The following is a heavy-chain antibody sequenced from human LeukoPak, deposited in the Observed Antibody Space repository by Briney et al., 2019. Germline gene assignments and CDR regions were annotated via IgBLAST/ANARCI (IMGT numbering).Heavy chain of an antibody. J-gene: IGHJ5*01. V-gene: IGHV3-7*01. CDR2: IKPDGSEK. Sequence: PGGSLSLSCAASGFVFSASYMSWVRKASGKGLEWVATIKPDGSEKYHVDSVSGRFTISRDNTNDSLFLQMNSLRADDTAVYYCVRGGTYWTVSWGQGTLVNVS. CDR1: GFVFSASY. CDR3: VRGGTYWTVS.